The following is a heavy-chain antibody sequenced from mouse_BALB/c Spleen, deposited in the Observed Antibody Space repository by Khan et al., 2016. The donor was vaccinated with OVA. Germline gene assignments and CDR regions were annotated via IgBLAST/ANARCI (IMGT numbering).Heavy chain of an antibody. Sequence: QVQLKESGPGLVAPSQSLSITCTVSGFSLSRYNIHWVRQPPGKGLEWLGMIWGGGGTDYNSTLKIRLSISKDNSTSQVFLKMNSLQTDDTAMYYCARADYRYDGYYAMDYWGQGTSVTVSS. CDR3: ARADYRYDGYYAMDY. D-gene: IGHD2-14*01. V-gene: IGHV2-6-4*01. CDR1: GFSLSRYN. J-gene: IGHJ4*01. CDR2: IWGGGGT.